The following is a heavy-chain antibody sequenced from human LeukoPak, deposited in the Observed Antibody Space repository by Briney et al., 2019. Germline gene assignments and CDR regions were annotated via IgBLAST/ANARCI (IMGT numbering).Heavy chain of an antibody. V-gene: IGHV3-7*04. D-gene: IGHD5-24*01. Sequence: HPGGSLRLSCAASEFIFRNYWMIWVRQAPGKGLEWVANIKHDGTETNYVDSVKGRFTISRDNAKKSLYLQMNSLRAEDSAVYYCATDRDGYRKNWYRFHYWGQGVRVAVSS. J-gene: IGHJ4*02. CDR2: IKHDGTET. CDR1: EFIFRNYW. CDR3: ATDRDGYRKNWYRFHY.